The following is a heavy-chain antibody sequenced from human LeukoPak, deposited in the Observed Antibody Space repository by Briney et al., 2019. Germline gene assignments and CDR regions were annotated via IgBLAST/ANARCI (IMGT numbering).Heavy chain of an antibody. CDR2: IYTRAIT. J-gene: IGHJ5*02. CDR1: GVALCVFY. D-gene: IGHD1-26*01. Sequence: LGSLSLTCAVSGVALCVFYCSWSRRSAREGLQWSGPIYTRAITNYHPPLNSRVTKSADTSKNQFSLKLSSVTAADTAVYYCARGEADNWFDPWGQGTLVTVSS. V-gene: IGHV4-4*07. CDR3: ARGEADNWFDP.